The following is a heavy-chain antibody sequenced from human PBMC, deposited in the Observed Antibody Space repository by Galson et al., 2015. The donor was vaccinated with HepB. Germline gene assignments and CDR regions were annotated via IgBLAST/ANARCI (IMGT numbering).Heavy chain of an antibody. CDR1: GFAFNTFV. CDR3: AKEGDFWSGYYPDAFDS. D-gene: IGHD3-3*01. CDR2: ISATDDKR. V-gene: IGHV3-23*01. Sequence: SLRLSCAASGFAFNTFVMTWVRQSPGKGLEWVSSISATDDKRYYVNSVKGRFTISRDNSENTLYLQMTSLRAEDTGVYHCAKEGDFWSGYYPDAFDSWGQGTLVSVSS. J-gene: IGHJ5*01.